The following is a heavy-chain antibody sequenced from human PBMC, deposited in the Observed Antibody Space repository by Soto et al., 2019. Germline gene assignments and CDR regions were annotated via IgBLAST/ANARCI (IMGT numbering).Heavy chain of an antibody. J-gene: IGHJ3*02. CDR3: ARSRVTYYYDRSAFDI. CDR2: IIPIFGTA. D-gene: IGHD3-22*01. CDR1: GGTFSSYA. Sequence: QVQLVQSGAEVKKPGSSVKVSCKASGGTFSSYAISWVRQAPGQGLEWMGGIIPIFGTANYAQKFQGRVTVTADESTSTAYMELSSLRSEDTAVYYCARSRVTYYYDRSAFDIWGQGTMVTVSS. V-gene: IGHV1-69*01.